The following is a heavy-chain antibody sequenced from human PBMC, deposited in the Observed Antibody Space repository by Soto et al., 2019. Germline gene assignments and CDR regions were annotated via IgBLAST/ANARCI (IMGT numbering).Heavy chain of an antibody. D-gene: IGHD4-4*01. CDR2: ISYDGSNQ. CDR1: GFTFSSYA. J-gene: IGHJ6*02. Sequence: ESGGGVVQPGRSLRLSCAASGFTFSSYAMHWVRQAPGKGLEWVTIISYDGSNQYYADSVKGRFTISRDNSKNTLYLQMNGLRAGDTAVYCCAGADVTHYFFYCRDVWVQGTTVTVS. V-gene: IGHV3-30-3*01. CDR3: AGADVTHYFFYCRDV.